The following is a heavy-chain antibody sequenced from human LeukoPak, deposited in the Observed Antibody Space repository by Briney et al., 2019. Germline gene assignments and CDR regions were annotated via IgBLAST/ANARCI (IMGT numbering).Heavy chain of an antibody. J-gene: IGHJ3*01. D-gene: IGHD2-2*01. CDR2: IWYDGSNK. CDR3: AKDWRYCSSTRCAPSPAAFDV. V-gene: IGHV3-30*02. CDR1: GFTFSSYG. Sequence: GGSPRLSCAASGFTFSSYGMHWVRQAPGKGLEWVAVIWYDGSNKYYADSVKGRFTISRDDSKNTVYLQMNSLRPEDTAVYSCAKDWRYCSSTRCAPSPAAFDVWGPGTMVTVSS.